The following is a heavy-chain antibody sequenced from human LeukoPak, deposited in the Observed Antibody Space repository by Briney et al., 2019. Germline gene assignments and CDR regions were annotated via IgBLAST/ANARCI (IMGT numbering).Heavy chain of an antibody. CDR3: ARARYSSSWACDY. CDR1: GGSFSGYY. CDR2: IYYSGST. D-gene: IGHD6-13*01. V-gene: IGHV4-59*01. J-gene: IGHJ4*02. Sequence: SETLSLTCAVYGGSFSGYYWSWIRQPPGKGLEWIGYIYYSGSTNYNPSLKSRVTISVDTSKNQFSLKLSSVTAADTAVYYCARARYSSSWACDYWGQGTLVTVSS.